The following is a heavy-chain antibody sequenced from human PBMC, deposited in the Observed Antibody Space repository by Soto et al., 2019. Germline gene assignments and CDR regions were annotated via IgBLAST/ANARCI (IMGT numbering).Heavy chain of an antibody. CDR3: ARAHMVVVPAAIGAPYYYYGMDV. D-gene: IGHD2-2*01. V-gene: IGHV6-1*01. CDR2: TYYRSKWYN. CDR1: GDSVSSNSAA. Sequence: SQTLSLTCAISGDSVSSNSAAWNWIRQSPSRGLEWLGRTYYRSKWYNDYAVSVKSRITINPDTSKNQFSPQLNSVTPEDTAVYYCARAHMVVVPAAIGAPYYYYGMDVWGQGTTVTVSS. J-gene: IGHJ6*02.